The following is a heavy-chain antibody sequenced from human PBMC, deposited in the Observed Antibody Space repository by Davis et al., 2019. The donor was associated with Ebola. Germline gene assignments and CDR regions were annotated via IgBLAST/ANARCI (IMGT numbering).Heavy chain of an antibody. J-gene: IGHJ6*02. CDR3: ARDDILTDVLYYYYYGMDV. Sequence: PSETLSLTCAVYGGSFSGYYWSWIRQAPGKGLEWVSYISSSGSTIYYADSVKGRFTISRDNAKNSLYLQMNSLRAEDTAVYYCARDDILTDVLYYYYYGMDVWGQGTTVTVSS. CDR1: GGSFSGYY. V-gene: IGHV3-11*01. D-gene: IGHD3-9*01. CDR2: ISSSGSTI.